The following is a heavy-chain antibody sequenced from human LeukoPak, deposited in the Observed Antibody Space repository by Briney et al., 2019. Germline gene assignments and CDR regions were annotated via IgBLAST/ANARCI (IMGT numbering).Heavy chain of an antibody. CDR3: ARGFYGGYYYYYYMDV. CDR1: GYSFNTYW. V-gene: IGHV5-51*01. D-gene: IGHD4/OR15-4a*01. J-gene: IGHJ6*03. CDR2: IYPGDSDT. Sequence: GESLKISCKGSGYSFNTYWIGWVRQMPGKGLEWMGIIYPGDSDTKYSPSFQGQVTISADRSISTAYLQWSSLKASDTAMCYCARGFYGGYYYYYYMDVWGKGTTVTVSS.